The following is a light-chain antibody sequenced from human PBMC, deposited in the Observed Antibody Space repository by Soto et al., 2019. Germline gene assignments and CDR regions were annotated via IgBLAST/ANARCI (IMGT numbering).Light chain of an antibody. V-gene: IGKV1-27*01. J-gene: IGKJ4*01. CDR1: QAINNY. CDR3: QKFNAVPT. CDR2: AAS. Sequence: DIQMTQSPSSLSASVGDRVTITCRASQAINNYLAWYQQKQGKVPTLLISAASTLQSGVPSRFSGSGYGTDFTLTISSLQPEDVATYYCQKFNAVPTFGGGTKAEI.